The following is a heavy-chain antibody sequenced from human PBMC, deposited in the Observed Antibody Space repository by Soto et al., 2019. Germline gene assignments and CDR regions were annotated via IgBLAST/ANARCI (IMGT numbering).Heavy chain of an antibody. Sequence: QVQLQQSGPGLVKPSQTLSLTCAISGDSVSTNSATWDWIRQSRSRGLEWLGRTYYRSKWFNDYAESVRGRITINPDTSNNQFSLQLNSVTPDDTAVYSCARLIGNSWLDSWGQGTLVTVSS. CDR2: TYYRSKWFN. CDR1: GDSVSTNSAT. CDR3: ARLIGNSWLDS. V-gene: IGHV6-1*01. J-gene: IGHJ5*01. D-gene: IGHD2-8*01.